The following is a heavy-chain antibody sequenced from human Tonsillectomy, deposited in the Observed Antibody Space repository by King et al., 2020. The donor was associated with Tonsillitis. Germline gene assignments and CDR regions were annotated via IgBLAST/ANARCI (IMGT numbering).Heavy chain of an antibody. CDR2: IKSKTDGGTT. D-gene: IGHD3-10*01. Sequence: VQLVESGGGLVKPGGSLRVSCAASGFTFSNAWMNWVRQAPGKGLEWGGRIKSKTDGGTTDYTAPVKGRFNISRDDSKNTLYLEMNRLRTEDTAVYYCTTRFRGFDYWGQGTLVTVSS. V-gene: IGHV3-15*07. J-gene: IGHJ4*02. CDR1: GFTFSNAW. CDR3: TTRFRGFDY.